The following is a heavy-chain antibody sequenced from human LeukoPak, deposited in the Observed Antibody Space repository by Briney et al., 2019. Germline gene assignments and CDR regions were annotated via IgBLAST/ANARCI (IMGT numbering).Heavy chain of an antibody. Sequence: PGRSLRLSCAASGFPFRSSGMHWVRKAPSEGPEWVAVISYDGSNKYYADSVKGRFTISRDNSKNTLYLQMNSLRAEDIFFFKQKTAYEIQGAFDIWGQGTMVTVSS. CDR3: KTAYEIQGAFDI. CDR1: GFPFRSSG. V-gene: IGHV3-30*03. J-gene: IGHJ3*02. D-gene: IGHD3-9*01. CDR2: ISYDGSNK.